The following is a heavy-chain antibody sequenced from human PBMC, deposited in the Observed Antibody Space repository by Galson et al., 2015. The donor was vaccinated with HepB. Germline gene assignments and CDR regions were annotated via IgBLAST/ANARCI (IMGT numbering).Heavy chain of an antibody. CDR3: VNSRGAAFDS. J-gene: IGHJ3*01. CDR1: GFTFTDYW. Sequence: SLRLSCAASGFTFTDYWMSWVRQTPGKGLEWVANIMEDGSEKNCVNSVKGRFSISRDNANNSLYLQMKSLRPEDTAVYYCVNSRGAAFDSWGRGTLVTVSS. D-gene: IGHD2-21*01. CDR2: IMEDGSEK. V-gene: IGHV3-7*02.